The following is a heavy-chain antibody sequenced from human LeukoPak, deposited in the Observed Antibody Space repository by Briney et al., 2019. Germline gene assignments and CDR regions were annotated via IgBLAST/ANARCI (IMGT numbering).Heavy chain of an antibody. CDR3: AKAQGATDYYYYYMDV. Sequence: PSETLSLTCTVSGGSMKNYYWSWIRQPPGKGLEWVSAISGSGGSTYYADSVKGRFTISRDNSKNTLYLQMNSLRAEDTAVYYCAKAQGATDYYYYYMDVWGKGTTVTVSS. V-gene: IGHV3-23*01. D-gene: IGHD5-12*01. CDR1: GGSMKNYY. CDR2: ISGSGGST. J-gene: IGHJ6*03.